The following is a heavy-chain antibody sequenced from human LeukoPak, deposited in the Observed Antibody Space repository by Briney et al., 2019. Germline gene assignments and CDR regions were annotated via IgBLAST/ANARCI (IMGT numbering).Heavy chain of an antibody. CDR2: IYYSGST. CDR3: AVIAAAGTGFDY. J-gene: IGHJ4*02. CDR1: GGSISSNSYY. D-gene: IGHD6-13*01. V-gene: IGHV4-39*07. Sequence: SETLSLTCAVSGGSISSNSYYWGWIRQPPGKGLEWIGSIYYSGSTYYNPSLKSRVTISVDTSKNQFSLKLSSVTAADTAVYYCAVIAAAGTGFDYWGQGTLVTVSS.